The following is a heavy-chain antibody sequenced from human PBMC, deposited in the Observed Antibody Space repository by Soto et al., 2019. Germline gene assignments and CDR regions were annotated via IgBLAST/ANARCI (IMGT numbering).Heavy chain of an antibody. V-gene: IGHV1-69*01. CDR2: IIPIFGTP. J-gene: IGHJ4*02. Sequence: QVQLVQSGPEVKEPGSSVKLTCKASGGIFNTYAISWLRQAPGQGLEWMGGIIPIFGTPNYAQRFQGRVTITGDEPRTTAYMGLGRLRSDETAFYYGARDRDYYGAGNYYNRSDFWGQGTWVSVSS. D-gene: IGHD3-10*01. CDR3: ARDRDYYGAGNYYNRSDF. CDR1: GGIFNTYA.